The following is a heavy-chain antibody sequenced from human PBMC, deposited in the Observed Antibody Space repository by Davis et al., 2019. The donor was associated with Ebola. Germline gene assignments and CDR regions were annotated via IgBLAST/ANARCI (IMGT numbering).Heavy chain of an antibody. CDR3: ARERIVVMILANEDYYYYGMDV. J-gene: IGHJ6*04. V-gene: IGHV1-46*04. Sequence: AASVKVSCKASGHTFTSYYMHWVRQAPGQGLEWMGIINASGGSTSYAQKLQGRVTMTTDTSTSTVYMELGSLRSEDTAVYYCARERIVVMILANEDYYYYGMDVWGKGTTVTVSS. CDR2: INASGGST. D-gene: IGHD2-15*01. CDR1: GHTFTSYY.